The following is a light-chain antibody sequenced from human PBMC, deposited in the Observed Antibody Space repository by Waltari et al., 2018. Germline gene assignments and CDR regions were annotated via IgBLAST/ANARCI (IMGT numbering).Light chain of an antibody. CDR1: SLRSYY. Sequence: SSELTQDPAVSVALGQTVRIPCQGDSLRSYYASWYQQKPGQAPVLVIYGKNNRPSGIPDRFSGSSSGNTASLTITGAQAEDEADYYCNSRDSSGNLNVFGSGTKVTVL. V-gene: IGLV3-19*01. CDR3: NSRDSSGNLNV. CDR2: GKN. J-gene: IGLJ6*01.